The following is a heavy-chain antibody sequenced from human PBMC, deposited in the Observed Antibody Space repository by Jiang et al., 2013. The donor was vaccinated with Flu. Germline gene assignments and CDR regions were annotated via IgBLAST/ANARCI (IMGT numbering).Heavy chain of an antibody. CDR1: GFTFSSYA. CDR3: ARPLRGYSYPYYYYGMDV. CDR2: ISYDGSNK. Sequence: RSLRLSCAASGFTFSSYAMHWVRQAPGKGLEWVAVISYDGSNKYYADSVKGRFTISRDNSKNTLYLQMNSLRAEDTAVYYCARPLRGYSYPYYYYGMDVWGQGTTVTVSS. D-gene: IGHD5-18*01. J-gene: IGHJ6*02. V-gene: IGHV3-30-3*01.